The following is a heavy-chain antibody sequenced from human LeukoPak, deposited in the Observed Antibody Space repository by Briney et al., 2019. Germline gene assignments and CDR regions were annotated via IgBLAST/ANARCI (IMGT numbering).Heavy chain of an antibody. D-gene: IGHD4-23*01. CDR1: GGSISSYY. V-gene: IGHV4-59*01. CDR2: IYYSGST. CDR3: ARHQRGHSDAFDI. J-gene: IGHJ3*02. Sequence: SETLSLTCTVSGGSISSYYWSWIRQPPGKGLEWIGYIYYSGSTKYNPSLKSRVTMSVDTSKNQFSLKLSSVTAADTAVYYCARHQRGHSDAFDIWGQGTMVTVSS.